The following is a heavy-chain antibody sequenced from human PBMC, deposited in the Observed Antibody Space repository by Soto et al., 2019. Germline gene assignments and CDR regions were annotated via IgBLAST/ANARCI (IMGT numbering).Heavy chain of an antibody. V-gene: IGHV1-18*04. CDR2: ISTSSGNT. J-gene: IGHJ4*02. D-gene: IGHD5-12*01. CDR1: GYTFTSNS. CDR3: ARGGGYAVDY. Sequence: QVQLVQSGSELRKPGASVKVSCKASGYTFTSNSITWVRQAPGQGLEWMGWISTSSGNTKFAQKFQGRVTLTTDTSTSTAYIELTSLRPDDTAVYYCARGGGYAVDYWGQGTLVTVST.